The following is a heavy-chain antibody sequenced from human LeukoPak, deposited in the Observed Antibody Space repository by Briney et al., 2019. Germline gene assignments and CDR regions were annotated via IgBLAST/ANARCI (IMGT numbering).Heavy chain of an antibody. V-gene: IGHV3-48*03. CDR1: GFTFSSYE. CDR2: ISSSGSTI. J-gene: IGHJ4*02. Sequence: GGSLRLSCAASGFTFSSYEMNWVRQAPGKGLEWVSYISSSGSTIYYADSVRGRFTILRDNARNSLFLQMNSLRAEDTAVYYCARDDGSYSRSPGFDYWGQGTLVTVSS. D-gene: IGHD1-26*01. CDR3: ARDDGSYSRSPGFDY.